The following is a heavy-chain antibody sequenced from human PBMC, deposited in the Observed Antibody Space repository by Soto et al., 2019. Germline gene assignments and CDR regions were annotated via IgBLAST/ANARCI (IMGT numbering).Heavy chain of an antibody. CDR2: IDPRTGTSGTS. Sequence: QVQLVQSGAEVKGPGTSVTLSCQTSGYTFAHYYIHWVRQAPGQGLEYMGIIDPRTGTSGTSTSPQSVQGRFSITSDASTSSVYMELSNLRSDDTATYYCARLSRITFIVDWGQGTLVTVSS. CDR3: ARLSRITFIVD. D-gene: IGHD3-16*02. CDR1: GYTFAHYY. V-gene: IGHV1-46*04. J-gene: IGHJ4*02.